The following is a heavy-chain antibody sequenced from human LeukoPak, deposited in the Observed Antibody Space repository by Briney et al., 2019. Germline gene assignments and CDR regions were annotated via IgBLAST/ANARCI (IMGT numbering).Heavy chain of an antibody. V-gene: IGHV3-23*01. CDR2: ISASGVTT. J-gene: IGHJ4*02. CDR3: ARSINYSNYLLDF. CDR1: RFTFNNYD. D-gene: IGHD4-11*01. Sequence: GGSLRLSCAVSRFTFNNYDMTWLRHAPGEGLEWVSSISASGVTTNYADSVRRRFPLPRDNANKVVYLPMNSLSAEDTAVYYCARSINYSNYLLDFWGQGPLVTVSS.